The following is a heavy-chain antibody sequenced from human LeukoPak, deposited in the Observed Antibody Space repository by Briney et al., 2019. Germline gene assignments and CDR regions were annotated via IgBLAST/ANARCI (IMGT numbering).Heavy chain of an antibody. CDR1: GGSFSGYY. CDR2: INHSGST. D-gene: IGHD5-12*01. V-gene: IGHV4-34*01. Sequence: SETLSLTCAVYGGSFSGYYWSWIRQPPGKGLEWIGEINHSGSTNYNPSLKSRVTISVDTSKNQFSLKLSSVTAADTAVYYCARGGVATIRGRGASDYWGQGTLVTVSS. CDR3: ARGGVATIRGRGASDY. J-gene: IGHJ4*02.